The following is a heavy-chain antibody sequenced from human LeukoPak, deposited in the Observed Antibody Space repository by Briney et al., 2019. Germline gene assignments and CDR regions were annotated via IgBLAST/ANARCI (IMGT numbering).Heavy chain of an antibody. J-gene: IGHJ4*02. V-gene: IGHV1-18*01. CDR1: GYTFTSYG. D-gene: IGHD2-2*01. CDR2: ISAYNGNT. Sequence: ASVKVSCKASGYTFTSYGISWVRQAPGQGLEWMGWISAYNGNTKYAQKLQGRVTMTTDTSTSTAYMELRSLRSDDTAVYYCARGIVVVPAPLGLDYWGQGTLVTVSS. CDR3: ARGIVVVPAPLGLDY.